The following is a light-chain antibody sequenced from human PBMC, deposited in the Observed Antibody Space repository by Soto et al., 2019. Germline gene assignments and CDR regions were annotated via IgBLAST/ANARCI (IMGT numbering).Light chain of an antibody. CDR3: KSYAGSNTYV. CDR2: EVV. J-gene: IGLJ1*01. Sequence: QSVLTQPPSASGSPGQSVTISCTGTKNDIGVYDFVSWYQHHPGKAPRLIIYEVVQRPSGVPNRFSGSKSGNTASLTVSGLQAADEADYFCKSYAGSNTYVSGSGTKFTVL. CDR1: KNDIGVYDF. V-gene: IGLV2-8*01.